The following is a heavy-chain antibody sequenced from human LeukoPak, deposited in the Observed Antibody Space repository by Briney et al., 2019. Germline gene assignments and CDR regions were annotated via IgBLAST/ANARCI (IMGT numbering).Heavy chain of an antibody. CDR1: GFTFSSYS. V-gene: IGHV3-21*01. D-gene: IGHD2-2*01. CDR2: ISSSSSYI. Sequence: GGSLRLSCAASGFTFSSYSMNWVRQAPGKGLEWVSSISSSSSYIYYADSVKGRFTTSRDNAKNSLYLQMNSLRAEDTAVYYCARDAPGEPIVVVPAAMAHWGQGTLVTVSS. CDR3: ARDAPGEPIVVVPAAMAH. J-gene: IGHJ4*02.